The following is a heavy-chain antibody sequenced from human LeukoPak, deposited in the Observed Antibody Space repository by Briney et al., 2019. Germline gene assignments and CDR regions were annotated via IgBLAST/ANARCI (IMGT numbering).Heavy chain of an antibody. CDR2: IKSKNDGGTT. V-gene: IGHV3-15*01. D-gene: IGHD4-17*01. Sequence: GGSFRLSCAASGFTYNYAWMNWVRQAPGKGLEWVGRIKSKNDGGTTDYAPAVKGRFTLSRHQSQSTLSLQMNSLKTEETAVYYCTTDLPDYAPYDIDSWGQGTLVTVSS. CDR3: TTDLPDYAPYDIDS. CDR1: GFTYNYAW. J-gene: IGHJ4*02.